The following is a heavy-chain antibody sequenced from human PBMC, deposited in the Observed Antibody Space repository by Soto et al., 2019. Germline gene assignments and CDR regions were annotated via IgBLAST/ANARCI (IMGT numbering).Heavy chain of an antibody. V-gene: IGHV3-33*01. Sequence: GGSLRLSCAASGFTFSSYGMHWVRQAPGKGLEWVAVIWYDGSNKYYADSVKGRFTISRDNSKNTLYLQMNSLRAEDTAVYYCARTQLRYFDWSPFDIWGQGTMVTVSS. D-gene: IGHD3-9*01. CDR1: GFTFSSYG. CDR3: ARTQLRYFDWSPFDI. CDR2: IWYDGSNK. J-gene: IGHJ3*02.